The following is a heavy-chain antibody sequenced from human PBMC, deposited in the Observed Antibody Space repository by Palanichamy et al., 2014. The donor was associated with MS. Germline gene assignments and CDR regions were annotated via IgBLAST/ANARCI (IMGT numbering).Heavy chain of an antibody. D-gene: IGHD2-2*01. V-gene: IGHV3-64D*06. CDR1: GFSFRSYA. CDR3: VKDDCSGTSCYQYSYYYGLDV. J-gene: IGHJ6*02. Sequence: EVQLVESGGGLVQPGGSLRLSCSASGFSFRSYAMHWVRQAPGQGLEYVSGITSNGDVTYHADSVKGRLTISRDNSENTLFLQMNSLRAEDTAVYYCVKDDCSGTSCYQYSYYYGLDVWGQGTTVTVSS. CDR2: ITSNGDVT.